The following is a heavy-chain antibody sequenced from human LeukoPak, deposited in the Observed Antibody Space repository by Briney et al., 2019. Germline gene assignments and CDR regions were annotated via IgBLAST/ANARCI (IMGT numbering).Heavy chain of an antibody. CDR3: ARVQGLIAAAGDYFDY. Sequence: ASETLSLTCAVYGGSFSGYYWSWIRQPPGKGLEWIGEINHSGSTNYNPSLKSRVTISVDTSKNQFSLKLSSVTAADTAVYYCARVQGLIAAAGDYFDYWGQGTLVTVSS. CDR1: GGSFSGYY. J-gene: IGHJ4*02. CDR2: INHSGST. D-gene: IGHD6-13*01. V-gene: IGHV4-34*01.